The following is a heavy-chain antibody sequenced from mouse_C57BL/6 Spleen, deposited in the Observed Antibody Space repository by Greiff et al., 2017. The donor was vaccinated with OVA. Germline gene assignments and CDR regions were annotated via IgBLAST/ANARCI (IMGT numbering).Heavy chain of an antibody. J-gene: IGHJ3*01. CDR2: ISDGGSYT. D-gene: IGHD1-1*01. CDR1: GFTFSSYA. CDR3: ARDRDYYGSSSPFAY. V-gene: IGHV5-4*01. Sequence: EVKLMESGGGLVKPGGSLKLSCAASGFTFSSYAMSWVRQTPEKRLEWVATISDGGSYTYYPDNVQGRFTISRDNAKNNLYLQMSHLKSEDTAMYYCARDRDYYGSSSPFAYWGQGTLVTVSA.